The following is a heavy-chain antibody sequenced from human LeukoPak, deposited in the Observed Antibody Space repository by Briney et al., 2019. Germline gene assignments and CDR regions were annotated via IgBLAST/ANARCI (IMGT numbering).Heavy chain of an antibody. CDR3: ARDSCTNGVCYKFDY. D-gene: IGHD2-8*01. Sequence: ASVKVSCKASGYTFTGYYMHWVRQAPGQGLEWMGWINPNSGGTNYAQKFQGRVTMTRDTSISTAYMELSRLRSDDTAVYNCARDSCTNGVCYKFDYWGQGTLVTVSS. V-gene: IGHV1-2*02. J-gene: IGHJ4*02. CDR1: GYTFTGYY. CDR2: INPNSGGT.